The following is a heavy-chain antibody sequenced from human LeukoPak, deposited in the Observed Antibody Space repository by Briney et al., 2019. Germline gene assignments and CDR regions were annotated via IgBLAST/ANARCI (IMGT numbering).Heavy chain of an antibody. V-gene: IGHV3-33*08. D-gene: IGHD3-22*01. J-gene: IGHJ4*02. CDR1: GFTFSNAW. CDR2: IWYDGSNK. Sequence: PGGSLRLSCAASGFTFSNAWMHWVRQAPGKGLEWVAVIWYDGSNKYYADSVKGRFTISRDNSKNTLYLQMNSLRAEDTAVYYCARDPTYYYDSSYYFDYWGQGTLVTVSS. CDR3: ARDPTYYYDSSYYFDY.